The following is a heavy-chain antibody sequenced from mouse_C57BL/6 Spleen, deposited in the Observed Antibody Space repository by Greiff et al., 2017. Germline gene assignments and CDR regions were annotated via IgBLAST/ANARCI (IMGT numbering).Heavy chain of an antibody. CDR3: ARGDEGFAY. Sequence: QVQLQQSGAELVRPGTSVKVSCKASGYAFTNYLIEWVKQRPGQGLEWIGVINPGSGGTNYNEKFKGKATLTADKSSSTAYMPLSSLTSEDSAVYFCARGDEGFAYWGQGTLVTVSA. V-gene: IGHV1-54*01. CDR2: INPGSGGT. CDR1: GYAFTNYL. J-gene: IGHJ3*01. D-gene: IGHD3-3*01.